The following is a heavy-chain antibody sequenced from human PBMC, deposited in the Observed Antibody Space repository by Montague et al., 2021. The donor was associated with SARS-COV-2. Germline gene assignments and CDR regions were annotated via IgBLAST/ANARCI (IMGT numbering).Heavy chain of an antibody. CDR1: GFTFSSYS. Sequence: SLRLSCAASGFTFSSYSMNWVRQAPGKGLEWVSSISSSSSYIYYADSVKSRFTISRDNAKNSLYLQMNSLRAEDTAVYYCARGVRGSGTRSLWGQGTLVTVSS. J-gene: IGHJ4*02. V-gene: IGHV3-21*01. CDR2: ISSSSSYI. D-gene: IGHD2-2*01. CDR3: ARGVRGSGTRSL.